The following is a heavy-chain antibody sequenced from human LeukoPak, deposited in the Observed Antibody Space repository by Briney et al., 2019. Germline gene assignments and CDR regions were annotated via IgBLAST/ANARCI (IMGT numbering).Heavy chain of an antibody. D-gene: IGHD4-23*01. J-gene: IGHJ4*02. CDR3: AKAGLRWQYFDY. CDR2: ISGSGGST. Sequence: GESLRLSCAASGFTFSSYGMSWVRQAPGKGLEWVSGISGSGGSTYYADSVKGRFTVSRDNSKNTLYLQMNSLRAEDTAVYYCAKAGLRWQYFDYWGQGTLVTVSS. CDR1: GFTFSSYG. V-gene: IGHV3-23*01.